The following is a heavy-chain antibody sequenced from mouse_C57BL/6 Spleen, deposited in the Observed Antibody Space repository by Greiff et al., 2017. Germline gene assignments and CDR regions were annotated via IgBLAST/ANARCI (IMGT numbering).Heavy chain of an antibody. CDR1: GYTFTSYG. CDR3: AMWDCSKHYYAFDY. CDR2: IYPRSGNT. J-gene: IGHJ4*01. D-gene: IGHD2-5*01. V-gene: IGHV1-81*01. Sequence: VQLQQSGAELVRPGASVKLSCKASGYTFTSYGISWVKQRTGQGLEWIGEIYPRSGNTYYNEKFKGKATLTADKSSSTAYMQLRSLTAEDSAVYFCAMWDCSKHYYAFDYWGQGTTVTVSS.